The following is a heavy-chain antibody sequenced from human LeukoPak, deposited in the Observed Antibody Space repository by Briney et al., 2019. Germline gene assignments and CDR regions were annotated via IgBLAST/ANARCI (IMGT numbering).Heavy chain of an antibody. J-gene: IGHJ4*02. D-gene: IGHD6-13*01. CDR1: GFTVSSNY. Sequence: GGSLRLFCAASGFTVSSNYMSWVRQAPGKGLEWVSVIYSGGDRYYSDSVKGRFTISRDSSKSTLYLQINSLTADDTAVYYCASPYNNSWYGLGYWGQGTLVTVSS. CDR2: IYSGGDR. V-gene: IGHV3-53*01. CDR3: ASPYNNSWYGLGY.